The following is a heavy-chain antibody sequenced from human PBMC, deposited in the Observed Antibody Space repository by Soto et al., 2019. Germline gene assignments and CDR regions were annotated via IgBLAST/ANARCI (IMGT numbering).Heavy chain of an antibody. J-gene: IGHJ4*02. D-gene: IGHD1-1*01. CDR1: GYTFTSYG. Sequence: QVHLVQSGAEVKKPGASVKVSFKCSGYTFTSYGITWVRQAPGQGLEWMGWISAHNGNTDYAQKLQGRVTVTRDTSMSTAYMELRSLRSDDTAVYYCARGRYGDYWGQGALVTVSS. CDR2: ISAHNGNT. CDR3: ARGRYGDY. V-gene: IGHV1-18*01.